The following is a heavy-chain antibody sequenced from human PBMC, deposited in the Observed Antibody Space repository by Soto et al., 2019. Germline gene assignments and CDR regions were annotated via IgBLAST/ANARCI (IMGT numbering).Heavy chain of an antibody. CDR1: GFTFSSYA. J-gene: IGHJ4*02. V-gene: IGHV3-30-3*01. CDR2: ISYDGSNK. CDR3: ARFRVGSGSPGRNTMRPFDY. Sequence: GGSLRLSCAASGFTFSSYAMHWVRQAPGKGLEWVAVISYDGSNKYYADSVKGRFTISRDNSKNTLYLQMNSLRAEDTAVYYCARFRVGSGSPGRNTMRPFDYWGQGTLVTVSS. D-gene: IGHD1-26*01.